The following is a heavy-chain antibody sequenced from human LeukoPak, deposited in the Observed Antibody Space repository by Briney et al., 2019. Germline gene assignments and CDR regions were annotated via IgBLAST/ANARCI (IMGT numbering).Heavy chain of an antibody. Sequence: PGRSLRLSCAASGFSFSSYGMDWVRQAPSNGLEWVAVISSDGSNKYYADSVTGRFTISRDNSKNTLYLKMNSLRAEDTAVYYCAKDGGWYGVYYGMDVWGQGTTVTVSS. J-gene: IGHJ6*02. D-gene: IGHD6-19*01. CDR2: ISSDGSNK. CDR1: GFSFSSYG. CDR3: AKDGGWYGVYYGMDV. V-gene: IGHV3-30*18.